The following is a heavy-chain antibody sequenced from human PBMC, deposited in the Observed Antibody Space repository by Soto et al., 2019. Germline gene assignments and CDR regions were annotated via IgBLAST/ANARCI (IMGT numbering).Heavy chain of an antibody. D-gene: IGHD3-16*01. CDR1: GFTFSDYA. CDR2: ISATGGNI. CDR3: AKVAGGLGYFDL. Sequence: GGSLRLSCVASGFTFSDYAMTWVRQAPGKGLEWVATISATGGNIEYTDSLKGRFTISRDNSKNTLYLQLNGLTSDDTAVHYCAKVAGGLGYFDLWGRGTLVTVSS. J-gene: IGHJ2*01. V-gene: IGHV3-23*01.